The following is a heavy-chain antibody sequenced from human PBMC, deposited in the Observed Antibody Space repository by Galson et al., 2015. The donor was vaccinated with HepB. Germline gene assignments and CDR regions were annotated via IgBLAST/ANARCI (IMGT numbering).Heavy chain of an antibody. CDR1: GFTFSNFA. D-gene: IGHD2-15*01. Sequence: SLRLSCAASGFTFSNFAMSWVRQAPGKGLDWVAVISYDGNIKYYADSVKGRFTISRDNSKNTLYLQMNSLRPEDTAVYYCASGGGYWGQGTLVTVSS. CDR2: ISYDGNIK. CDR3: ASGGGY. V-gene: IGHV3-30-3*01. J-gene: IGHJ4*02.